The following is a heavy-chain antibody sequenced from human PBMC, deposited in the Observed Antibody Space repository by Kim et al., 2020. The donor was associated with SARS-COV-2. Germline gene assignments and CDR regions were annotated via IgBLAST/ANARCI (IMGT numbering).Heavy chain of an antibody. Sequence: SETLSLTCTVSGGSISSYYWSWIRQPPGKGLEWIGYIYYSGSTNYNPSLKSRVTISVDTSKNQFSLKLSSVTAADTAVYYCARVRHSSSYALYYFDYWGQGTLVTVSS. CDR3: ARVRHSSSYALYYFDY. D-gene: IGHD6-13*01. J-gene: IGHJ4*02. V-gene: IGHV4-59*08. CDR1: GGSISSYY. CDR2: IYYSGST.